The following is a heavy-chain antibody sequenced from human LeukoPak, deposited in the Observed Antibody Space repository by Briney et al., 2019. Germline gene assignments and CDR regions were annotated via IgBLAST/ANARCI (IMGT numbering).Heavy chain of an antibody. V-gene: IGHV1-2*06. D-gene: IGHD3-10*01. CDR2: INPNSGGI. J-gene: IGHJ4*02. Sequence: GASVKVSCKASGYTFTGYYMHWVRQAPGQGLEWMGRINPNSGGINYAQKFQGRVTMTRDTSISTAYMELRRLRSDDTAVYYCARVLVRGVINIGYWGQGTLVTVSS. CDR3: ARVLVRGVINIGY. CDR1: GYTFTGYY.